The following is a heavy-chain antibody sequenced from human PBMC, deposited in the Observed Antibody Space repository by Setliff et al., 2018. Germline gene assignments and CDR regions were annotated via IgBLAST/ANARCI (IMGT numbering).Heavy chain of an antibody. V-gene: IGHV3-66*04. CDR2: IYVGGRT. CDR3: ARQSAVGGSNVKDGTYYGVDA. CDR1: GFAVNSNF. Sequence: GGSLRLSCAGAGFAVNSNFMTWVRQAPGKGLEWVSVIYVGGRTFYADSVKGRFSISRDDSKDTLYLHLNSLRVEDTGVYYCARQSAVGGSNVKDGTYYGVDAWGQGIMVTV. D-gene: IGHD1-26*01. J-gene: IGHJ6*02.